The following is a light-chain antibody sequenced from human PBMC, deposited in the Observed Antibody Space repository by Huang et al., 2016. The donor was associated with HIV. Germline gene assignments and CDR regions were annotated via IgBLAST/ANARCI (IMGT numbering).Light chain of an antibody. CDR1: QTVYCN. J-gene: IGKJ2*01. Sequence: EIVMTQSPATLSVSPGERATLSCRASQTVYCNLARYQQKPGQAPRLLIYGVSTRATDISHRFSGSGAGTKFTLTISSLQSEDFAVYYCQQSNNWPPYTFGQGTKLEIK. CDR2: GVS. V-gene: IGKV3D-15*01. CDR3: QQSNNWPPYT.